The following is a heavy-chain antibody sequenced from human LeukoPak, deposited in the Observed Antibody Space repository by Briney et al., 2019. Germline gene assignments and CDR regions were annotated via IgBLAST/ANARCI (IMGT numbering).Heavy chain of an antibody. V-gene: IGHV3-30*19. CDR3: ARGITMIANFDY. J-gene: IGHJ4*02. CDR1: GFTFSSYG. CDR2: ISYDGSNK. D-gene: IGHD3-22*01. Sequence: PGGSLRLSCAASGFTFSSYGMYWVRQAPGKGLEWVAVISYDGSNKYYADSVKGRFTISRDNSKNTLYLQMNSLRAEDTAVYYCARGITMIANFDYWGQGTLVTVSS.